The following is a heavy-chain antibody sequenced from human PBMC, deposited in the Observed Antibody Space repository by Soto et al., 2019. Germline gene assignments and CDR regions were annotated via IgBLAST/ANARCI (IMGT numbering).Heavy chain of an antibody. V-gene: IGHV4-39*01. Sequence: PSETLSLTCTVSGGSIGSDHYYWGWIRQPPGKGLEWIASIYYSGGTYFNPSLKSRVTISVDTSKNQFSLKLSSVTAADTAVYYCAGPGLAAGGWFDPWGQGTLVTVSS. CDR1: GGSIGSDHYY. CDR2: IYYSGGT. CDR3: AGPGLAAGGWFDP. J-gene: IGHJ5*02. D-gene: IGHD2-8*02.